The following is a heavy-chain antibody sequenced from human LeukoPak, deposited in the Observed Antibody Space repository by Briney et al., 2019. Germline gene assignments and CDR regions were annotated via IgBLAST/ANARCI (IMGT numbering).Heavy chain of an antibody. D-gene: IGHD5-18*01. CDR2: IYYSGST. CDR1: GGSISSYY. V-gene: IGHV4-59*01. CDR3: ARAYLTLGTAMVPNRWFDP. Sequence: SETLSLTCTVSGGSISSYYWSWIRQPPGKGLEWIGYIYYSGSTNYNPSLKSRVTISVDTSKNQFSLKLSSVTAADTAVYYCARAYLTLGTAMVPNRWFDPWGQGTLVTVS. J-gene: IGHJ5*02.